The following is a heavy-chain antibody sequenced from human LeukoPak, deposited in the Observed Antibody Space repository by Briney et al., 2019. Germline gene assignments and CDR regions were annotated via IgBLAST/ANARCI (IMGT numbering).Heavy chain of an antibody. J-gene: IGHJ4*02. CDR2: IYYSGST. CDR1: GGSISSSSYY. V-gene: IGHV4-39*07. Sequence: SETLSLTCTVSGGSISSSSYYWGWIRPPPGKGLEWIGSIYYSGSTYYNPSLKSRVTISVDTSKNQFSLKLSSVTAADTAVYYCARDRDRGSYFMGFDYWGQGTLVTVSS. D-gene: IGHD1-26*01. CDR3: ARDRDRGSYFMGFDY.